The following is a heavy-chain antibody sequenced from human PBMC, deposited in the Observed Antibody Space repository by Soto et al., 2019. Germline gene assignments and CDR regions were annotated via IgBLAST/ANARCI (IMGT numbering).Heavy chain of an antibody. J-gene: IGHJ5*02. Sequence: SETLSLTCTVSGGSISSGGYYWSWIRQHPGKGLEWIGYIYYSGSTYYNPSLKSRVTISVDTSKSQFSLKLSSVTAADTAVYYCARSVRDYYDSSGYSSLIPWFDPWGQGTLVTAPQ. D-gene: IGHD3-22*01. CDR3: ARSVRDYYDSSGYSSLIPWFDP. CDR1: GGSISSGGYY. V-gene: IGHV4-31*03. CDR2: IYYSGST.